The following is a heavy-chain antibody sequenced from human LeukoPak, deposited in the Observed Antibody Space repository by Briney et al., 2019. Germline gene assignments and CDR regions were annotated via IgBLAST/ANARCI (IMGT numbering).Heavy chain of an antibody. CDR3: AIQAVAFDY. D-gene: IGHD6-19*01. V-gene: IGHV4-39*01. J-gene: IGHJ4*02. CDR1: GGSISSSSYY. CDR2: IYYSGST. Sequence: SETLSLTCTVSGGSISSSSYYWGWIRQPPGKGLEWIGRIYYSGSTYYNPSLKSRVTISVDTSKNQFSLKLSSVTAADTAVYYCAIQAVAFDYWGQGTLVTVSS.